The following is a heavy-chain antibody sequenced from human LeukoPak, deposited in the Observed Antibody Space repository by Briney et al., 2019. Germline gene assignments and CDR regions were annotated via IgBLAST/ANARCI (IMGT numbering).Heavy chain of an antibody. Sequence: SETLSLTCTVSGGSISSSSYYWGWIRQPPGKGLEWIGSTYYSGSTYYNPSLKSRVTISVDTSKNQFSLKLSSVTAADTAVYYCASENCSGGSCYSRMTSYYYGMDVWGQGTMVTVSS. CDR2: TYYSGST. J-gene: IGHJ6*02. V-gene: IGHV4-39*01. CDR3: ASENCSGGSCYSRMTSYYYGMDV. CDR1: GGSISSSSYY. D-gene: IGHD2-15*01.